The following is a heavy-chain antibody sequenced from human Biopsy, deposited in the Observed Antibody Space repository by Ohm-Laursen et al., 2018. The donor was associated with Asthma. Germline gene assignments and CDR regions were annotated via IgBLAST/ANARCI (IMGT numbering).Heavy chain of an antibody. J-gene: IGHJ4*02. D-gene: IGHD3-16*01. CDR1: GGSISSGAYY. CDR3: ARRGGVRRYFDY. V-gene: IGHV4-30-4*01. CDR2: IYYIGST. Sequence: SQTLSLTCTVSGGSISSGAYYWSWVRQPPGKGLEWIGYIYYIGSTYYNPSLKSRVAISLDTSKNQFSLKLSSVTVADTAVYFCARRGGVRRYFDYWGQGTLVTVSS.